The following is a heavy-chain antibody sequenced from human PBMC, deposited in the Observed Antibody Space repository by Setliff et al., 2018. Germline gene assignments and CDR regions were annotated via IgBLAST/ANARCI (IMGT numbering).Heavy chain of an antibody. J-gene: IGHJ3*02. V-gene: IGHV1-3*01. CDR3: ARKGISALSGAFDM. CDR2: INAGNGNT. D-gene: IGHD1-26*01. Sequence: ASVKVSCKASGYTFTSYAMHWVRRAPGQRLEWMGWINAGNGNTKYSQKFQGRVTITRDTSASTAYMELSSLRSEDTAVYYCARKGISALSGAFDMWGQGTMVTVSS. CDR1: GYTFTSYA.